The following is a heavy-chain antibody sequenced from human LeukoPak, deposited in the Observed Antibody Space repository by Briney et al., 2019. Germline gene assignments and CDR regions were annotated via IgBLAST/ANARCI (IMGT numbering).Heavy chain of an antibody. V-gene: IGHV1-3*01. CDR1: GYTFTSYA. CDR2: IDAGNGNT. J-gene: IGHJ3*02. D-gene: IGHD3-22*01. CDR3: AFGLWDSSGYSDDDAFDI. Sequence: ASVKVSCKASGYTFTSYAMHWVRQAPGQRLEWMGWIDAGNGNTKYSRKFQGRVTITRDTSASTAYMELSSLRSVDTAVYYCAFGLWDSSGYSDDDAFDIWGQGTMVTVSS.